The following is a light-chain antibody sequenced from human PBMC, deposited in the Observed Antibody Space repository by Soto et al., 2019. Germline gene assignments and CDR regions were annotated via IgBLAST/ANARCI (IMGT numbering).Light chain of an antibody. CDR3: QQYGSPGT. J-gene: IGKJ1*01. CDR1: QSVSDNY. CDR2: GAS. V-gene: IGKV3-20*01. Sequence: SVLSQSPGALSLSPGEGATLSSRASQSVSDNYLAWYQQKPGQAPRLVISGASSRTTGIPDSLSASASGTEFTLTIGRMAPEDFAVYYCQQYGSPGTFGHGTKVDIK.